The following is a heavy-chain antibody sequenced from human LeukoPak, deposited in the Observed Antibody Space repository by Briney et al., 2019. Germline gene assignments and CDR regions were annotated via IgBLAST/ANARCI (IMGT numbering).Heavy chain of an antibody. V-gene: IGHV3-20*04. D-gene: IGHD6-19*01. CDR3: ARVSSGWYRNAFDI. J-gene: IGHJ3*02. Sequence: GGSLRLSCAASGFTFDDYGMSWVPQAPGKGLEWVSGINWNGGSTGYADSVKGRFTISRDNAKNSLYLQMNSLRAEDTALYYCARVSSGWYRNAFDIWGQGTMVTVSS. CDR1: GFTFDDYG. CDR2: INWNGGST.